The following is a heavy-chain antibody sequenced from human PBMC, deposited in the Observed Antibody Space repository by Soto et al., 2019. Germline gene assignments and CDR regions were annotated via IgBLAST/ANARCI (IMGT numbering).Heavy chain of an antibody. D-gene: IGHD1-26*01. CDR1: GFTFSSSG. CDR3: ARDSGTYYFDY. J-gene: IGHJ4*02. Sequence: LRLSCAASGFTFSSSGMHWVRQAPGKGLEWVAVIWYDGSNKYYADSVKGRFTISRDSSKNMLYLQMNSLRAEDTAVYYCARDSGTYYFDYWGQGTLVTVSS. V-gene: IGHV3-33*01. CDR2: IWYDGSNK.